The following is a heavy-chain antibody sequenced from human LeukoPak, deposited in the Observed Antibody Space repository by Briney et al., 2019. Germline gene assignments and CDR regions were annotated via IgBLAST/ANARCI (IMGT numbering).Heavy chain of an antibody. CDR3: ARISQRSFDP. CDR1: GFTFSSYW. Sequence: GGSLRLSCAASGFTFSSYWMSWVRQAPGKGLEWVANIKQDGVEQYYVDSVEGRFTISRDSAKSSLFLQMNSLRAEDTAVYYCARISQRSFDPCGQGTLVTVSS. D-gene: IGHD2-15*01. V-gene: IGHV3-7*05. CDR2: IKQDGVEQ. J-gene: IGHJ5*02.